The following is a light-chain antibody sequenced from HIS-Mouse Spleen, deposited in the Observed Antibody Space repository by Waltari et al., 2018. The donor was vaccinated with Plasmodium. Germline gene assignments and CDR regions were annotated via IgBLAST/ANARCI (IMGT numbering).Light chain of an antibody. Sequence: QSALTQPASVSGSPGQSITISCTCTSSDVGSYNLVSWYQQHPGKAPKLMLYERSKRPSGVSNRFSGSKSGNTASLTISGLQAEDEADYYCCSYAGSSTLVFGGGTKLTVL. V-gene: IGLV2-23*01. J-gene: IGLJ2*01. CDR2: ERS. CDR3: CSYAGSSTLV. CDR1: SSDVGSYNL.